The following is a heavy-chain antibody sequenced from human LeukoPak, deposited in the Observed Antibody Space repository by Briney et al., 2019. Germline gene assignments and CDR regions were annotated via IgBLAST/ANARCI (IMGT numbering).Heavy chain of an antibody. D-gene: IGHD1-26*01. CDR3: ARTSDGNWFDP. CDR2: INWNGGNT. Sequence: GGSLRLSCATSGFTFDDYGMSWVRQGPGKGLEWVSGINWNGGNTGYADSVKGRFTIFRDNAKNSLYLEMDSLRVEDTALYYCARTSDGNWFDPWGQGTLVTVSS. V-gene: IGHV3-20*04. CDR1: GFTFDDYG. J-gene: IGHJ5*02.